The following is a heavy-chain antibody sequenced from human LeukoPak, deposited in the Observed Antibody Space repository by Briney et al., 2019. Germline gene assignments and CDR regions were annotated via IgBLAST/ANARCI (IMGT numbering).Heavy chain of an antibody. CDR3: ARIRGGNNYHFDY. Sequence: GASVKASCKASGYTFTDYYMHWVRQPPGQGLEWMGWINPNSGATNYAQKFQGRVTMTKDTSISTGYMEPSRLRSDDTAVYYCARIRGGNNYHFDYWGQGTLVTVSS. J-gene: IGHJ4*02. V-gene: IGHV1-2*02. D-gene: IGHD1-26*01. CDR2: INPNSGAT. CDR1: GYTFTDYY.